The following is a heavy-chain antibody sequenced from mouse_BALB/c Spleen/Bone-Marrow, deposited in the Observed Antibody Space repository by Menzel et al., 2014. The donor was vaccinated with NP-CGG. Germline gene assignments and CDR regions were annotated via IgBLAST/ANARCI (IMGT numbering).Heavy chain of an antibody. V-gene: IGHV14-3*02. CDR2: IDPANGNT. Sequence: EVQLQQPGAELVKPGASVKLSCTASGFNIKDTYMYWVKQRPEQGLEWIGRIDPANGNTKYDPKFQGRATITADTSSNTAYLQLSSLTSEDTAVYYCAREDYGNSYAMDYWGQGTSVTVSS. CDR1: GFNIKDTY. CDR3: AREDYGNSYAMDY. D-gene: IGHD2-1*01. J-gene: IGHJ4*01.